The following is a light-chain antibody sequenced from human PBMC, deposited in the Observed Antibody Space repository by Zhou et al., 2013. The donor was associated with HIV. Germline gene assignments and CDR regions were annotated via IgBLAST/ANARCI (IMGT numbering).Light chain of an antibody. CDR3: QQYGNSLT. CDR1: QSVSNNF. Sequence: EIVLTQSPGTLSLSPGERATLFCRASQSVSNNFLAWYQPKPGQAPRRLMFGASIRATGIPDRFSGSGSGTDFTLTISRLEPEDFAVYYCQQYGNSLTFGGGTKVEIK. V-gene: IGKV3-20*01. J-gene: IGKJ4*01. CDR2: GAS.